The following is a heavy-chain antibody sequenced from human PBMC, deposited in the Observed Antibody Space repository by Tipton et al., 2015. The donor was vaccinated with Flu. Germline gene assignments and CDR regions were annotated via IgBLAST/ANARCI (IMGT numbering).Heavy chain of an antibody. CDR2: ISGSGGST. J-gene: IGHJ4*02. CDR3: AKERIVVVIASQIDY. V-gene: IGHV3-23*01. Sequence: SLRLSCAASGFTFSSYAMSWVRQAPGKGLEWVSAISGSGGSTYYADSVKGRFTISRDNSTNTLYLQMNSLRAEDTAVYYCAKERIVVVIASQIDYWGQGTLVTVSS. CDR1: GFTFSSYA. D-gene: IGHD2-21*01.